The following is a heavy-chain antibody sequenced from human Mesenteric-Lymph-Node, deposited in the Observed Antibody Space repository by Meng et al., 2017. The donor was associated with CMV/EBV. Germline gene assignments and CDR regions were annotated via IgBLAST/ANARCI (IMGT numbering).Heavy chain of an antibody. J-gene: IGHJ4*02. CDR1: GGSLSGYY. CDR3: ARGEWFGESLTYY. CDR2: MDHSGGT. V-gene: IGHV4-34*01. Sequence: CGVHGGSLSGYYWRWIRQPPGKGLEWIGKMDHSGGTSYNPSLESRVTISVDSSRNQFSLRLTSVTAADTAVYYCARGEWFGESLTYYWGKGTLVTVSS. D-gene: IGHD3-10*01.